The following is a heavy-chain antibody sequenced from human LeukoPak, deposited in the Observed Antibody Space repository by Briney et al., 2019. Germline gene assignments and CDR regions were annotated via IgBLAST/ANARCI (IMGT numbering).Heavy chain of an antibody. J-gene: IGHJ6*03. CDR3: ARDGLDIVVVPAAKHYYYYMDV. V-gene: IGHV3-30*01. D-gene: IGHD2-2*01. CDR2: ISYDGSNK. Sequence: GGSPRLSCAASGFTFSSYAMHWVRQAPGKGLEWVAVISYDGSNKYYADSVKGRFTISRDNSKNTLYLQMNSLRAEDTAVYYCARDGLDIVVVPAAKHYYYYMDVWGKGTTVTVSS. CDR1: GFTFSSYA.